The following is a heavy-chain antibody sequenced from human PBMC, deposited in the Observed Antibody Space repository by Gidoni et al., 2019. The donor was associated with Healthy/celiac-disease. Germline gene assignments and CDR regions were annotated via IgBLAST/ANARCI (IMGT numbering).Heavy chain of an antibody. CDR3: ARGYYDFWSGYYYYYGMDV. D-gene: IGHD3-3*01. V-gene: IGHV1-69*02. J-gene: IGHJ6*02. Sequence: QVQLVQSGAEVKNPGSSVKVSCKASGGTFSSYTISWGRQAPGQRIEWMGRIIPILGIANYEQKFQGRVTITADKSTSTAYMELSSLRSEDTAVYYCARGYYDFWSGYYYYYGMDVWGQGTTVTVSS. CDR2: IIPILGIA. CDR1: GGTFSSYT.